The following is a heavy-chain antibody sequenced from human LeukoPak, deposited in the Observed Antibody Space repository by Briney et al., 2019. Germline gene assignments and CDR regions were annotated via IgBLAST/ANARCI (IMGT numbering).Heavy chain of an antibody. Sequence: GGSLRLSCAASGFTSSSYAMSWVRQAPGKGLEWVSAISGGGSITYYADSVKGRFTISRDNSENTLYLQMNSLRAEDTAVYYCAREYGFFQGYDYWGQGSLVTVSS. D-gene: IGHD4-17*01. CDR2: ISGGGSIT. CDR3: AREYGFFQGYDY. V-gene: IGHV3-23*01. CDR1: GFTSSSYA. J-gene: IGHJ4*02.